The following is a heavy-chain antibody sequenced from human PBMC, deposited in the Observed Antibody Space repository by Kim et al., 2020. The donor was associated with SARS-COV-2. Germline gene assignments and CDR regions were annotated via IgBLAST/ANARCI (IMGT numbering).Heavy chain of an antibody. CDR2: ISYDGSDK. V-gene: IGHV3-30*04. D-gene: IGHD3-10*01. CDR1: GFTFSSYT. Sequence: GGSLRLSCAASGFTFSSYTMHWVRQAPGKGLEWVAVISYDGSDKYYADSVKGRLTISRDNFSNMLYLQMNSLRAEDTAVYYCARGGVNYWGQGTLVTVSS. CDR3: ARGGVNY. J-gene: IGHJ4*02.